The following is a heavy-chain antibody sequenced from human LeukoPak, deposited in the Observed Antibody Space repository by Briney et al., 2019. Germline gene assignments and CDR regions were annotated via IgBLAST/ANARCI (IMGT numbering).Heavy chain of an antibody. V-gene: IGHV3-33*01. Sequence: GSSLRLSCAASGFSFSTYGMHWVHQAPGRGLEWVAVIWYDGSNKYYPDSVKGRFTISRDNSKNTLYLQMNSLRAEDTAVYYCARVLGAQGWDVFDFWGQGTMVTVSS. D-gene: IGHD1-26*01. J-gene: IGHJ3*01. CDR3: ARVLGAQGWDVFDF. CDR1: GFSFSTYG. CDR2: IWYDGSNK.